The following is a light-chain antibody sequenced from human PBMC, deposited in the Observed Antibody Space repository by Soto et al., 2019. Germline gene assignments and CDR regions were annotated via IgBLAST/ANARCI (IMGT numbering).Light chain of an antibody. J-gene: IGLJ1*01. CDR2: EVV. V-gene: IGLV2-8*01. CDR3: KSYAGSNTYV. Sequence: QSVVTQPPSASGYPGQSVTISCTGTKNDIGVYDFVSWYQHHPGKAPRLIIYEVVQRPSGVPDRFSGSKSGNTASLTVSGLQAADEADYFCKSYAGSNTYVFGSGTNVTVL. CDR1: KNDIGVYDF.